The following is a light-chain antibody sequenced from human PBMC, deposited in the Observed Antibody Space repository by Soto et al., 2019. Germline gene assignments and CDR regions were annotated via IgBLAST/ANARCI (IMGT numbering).Light chain of an antibody. CDR3: QQYGRSPPWT. V-gene: IGKV3-20*01. Sequence: EIVLTQSPGTLSLSPGESATLSCRASESVSSNYLAWYQQKPGQAPRLLIYGASSRATGIPNRFSGSGSGTDFTLTISSLEPEDFAVYFCQQYGRSPPWTFGQGTKVEIK. J-gene: IGKJ1*01. CDR1: ESVSSNY. CDR2: GAS.